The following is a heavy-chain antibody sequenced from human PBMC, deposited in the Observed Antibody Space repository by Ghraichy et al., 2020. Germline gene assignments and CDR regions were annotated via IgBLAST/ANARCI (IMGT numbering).Heavy chain of an antibody. V-gene: IGHV4-59*01. CDR1: GGSISSYY. Sequence: SETLSLTCTVSGGSISSYYWSWIRQPPGKGLEWIGYIYYSGSTNYNPSLKSRVTISVDTSKNQFSLKLSSVTAADTAVYYCARCNWSGWYDPWGQGTLVTVSS. J-gene: IGHJ5*02. D-gene: IGHD3-3*01. CDR2: IYYSGST. CDR3: ARCNWSGWYDP.